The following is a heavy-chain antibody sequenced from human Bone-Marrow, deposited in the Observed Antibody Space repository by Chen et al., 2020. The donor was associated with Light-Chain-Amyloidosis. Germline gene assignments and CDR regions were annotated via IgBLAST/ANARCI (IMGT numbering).Heavy chain of an antibody. CDR3: ASWLQNAFEL. CDR2: LYNTGTI. Sequence: EVPVAETGGGLFQPGGSLRLSCIASGFFVNASYFSWVRQAPGKGLEWVSVLYNTGTIYYADSVRGRFTISGDRSKNMVHLQINSLRVEDTATYYCASWLQNAFELWGQGTPVTVSS. CDR1: GFFVNASY. J-gene: IGHJ4*02. V-gene: IGHV3-53*02. D-gene: IGHD5-12*01.